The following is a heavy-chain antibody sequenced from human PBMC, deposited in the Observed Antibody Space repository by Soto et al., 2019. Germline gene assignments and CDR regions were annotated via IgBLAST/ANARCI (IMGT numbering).Heavy chain of an antibody. J-gene: IGHJ4*02. D-gene: IGHD5-12*01. CDR3: ARGPPGGYTIFDY. V-gene: IGHV4-59*01. CDR2: IYYSGST. CDR1: GGSISSYY. Sequence: QVQLQESGPGLVKPSETLSLTCTVSGGSISSYYWSWIRQPPGKGLEWIGYIYYSGSTNYNPSLKSRVTISVDSSKNQCSLTLSAVTAADTAVYYGARGPPGGYTIFDYWGQGTLVTVSS.